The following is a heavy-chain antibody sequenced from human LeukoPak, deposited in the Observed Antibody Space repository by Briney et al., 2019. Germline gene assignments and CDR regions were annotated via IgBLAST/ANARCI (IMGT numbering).Heavy chain of an antibody. CDR2: IYTSGNT. D-gene: IGHD1-1*01. Sequence: SETLALTLTGPGGSIRSYYRSWIRQPAGKGLGWSWLIYTSGNTNYNPSLKGRVTMSVDTSKNQFSLKLSSVPAADKAVYYCARKGGVPFFRWGQGTLVTVSS. CDR1: GGSIRSYY. CDR3: ARKGGVPFFR. J-gene: IGHJ4*02. V-gene: IGHV4-4*07.